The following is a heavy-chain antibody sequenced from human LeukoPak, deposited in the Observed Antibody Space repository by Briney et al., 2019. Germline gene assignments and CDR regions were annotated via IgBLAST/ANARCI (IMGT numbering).Heavy chain of an antibody. V-gene: IGHV4-4*07. CDR1: GGSISSYY. CDR2: IYTSGST. D-gene: IGHD6-6*01. CDR3: ASGSIAAPQYYMDV. J-gene: IGHJ6*03. Sequence: SETLSLTCTVSGGSISSYYWSWILQPAGKGLEWIGRIYTSGSTNYNPSLKSRVTMSVDTSKNQFSLKLSSVTAADTAVYYCASGSIAAPQYYMDVWGKGTTVTVSS.